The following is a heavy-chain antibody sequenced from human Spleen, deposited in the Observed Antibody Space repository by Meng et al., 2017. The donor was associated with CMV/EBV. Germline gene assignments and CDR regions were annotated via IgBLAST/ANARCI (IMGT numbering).Heavy chain of an antibody. Sequence: GESLKISCAASGFTFSSYSMNWVRQAPGKGLEWVSSISSSSSYIYYADSVKGRFTISRDNAKNSLYLQMNSLSAEDTATYYCVRVGYSYGWDGFDYWGQGTLVTVSS. V-gene: IGHV3-21*01. D-gene: IGHD5-18*01. J-gene: IGHJ4*02. CDR1: GFTFSSYS. CDR2: ISSSSSYI. CDR3: VRVGYSYGWDGFDY.